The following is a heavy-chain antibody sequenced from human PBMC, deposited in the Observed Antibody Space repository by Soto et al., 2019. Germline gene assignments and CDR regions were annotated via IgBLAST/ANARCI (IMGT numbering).Heavy chain of an antibody. CDR3: ARVLPSSSPGAFDY. CDR1: GGTFSSYA. J-gene: IGHJ4*02. V-gene: IGHV1-69*13. D-gene: IGHD6-6*01. Sequence: SVKVSCKASGGTFSSYAISWVRQAPGQGLEWMGGIIPIFGTANYARKFQGRVTITADESTSTAYMELSSLRSEDTAVYYCARVLPSSSPGAFDYWGQGTLVTVSS. CDR2: IIPIFGTA.